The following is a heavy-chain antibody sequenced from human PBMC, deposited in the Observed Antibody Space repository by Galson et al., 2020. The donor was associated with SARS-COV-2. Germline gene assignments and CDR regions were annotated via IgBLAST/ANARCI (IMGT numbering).Heavy chain of an antibody. CDR3: ARDVGYCRSTSCYASDTAMPNYGMDV. V-gene: IGHV4-31*03. Sequence: SETLSLTCTVSGGSISSGGYYWSWIRQHPGKGLEWIGYIYYSGSTYYNPSLKSRVTISVDTSKNQFSLKLSSVTAADTAVYYCARDVGYCRSTSCYASDTAMPNYGMDVWGQGTTVTVSS. D-gene: IGHD2-2*01. CDR2: IYYSGST. CDR1: GGSISSGGYY. J-gene: IGHJ6*02.